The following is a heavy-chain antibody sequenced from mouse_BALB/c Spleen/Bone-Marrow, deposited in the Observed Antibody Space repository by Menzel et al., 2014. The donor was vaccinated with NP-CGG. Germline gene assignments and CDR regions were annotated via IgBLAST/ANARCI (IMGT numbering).Heavy chain of an antibody. V-gene: IGHV1-18*01. CDR2: INPNIGGT. Sequence: EVQLPQSGPELVKPGASVKISCKTSGYTFTDYTMHWVKQSHGKSLEWIGHINPNIGGTNYNQKFKGKATLTLDKSSRTAYMELRSLTSEDSAVYYCTRSRYGDYWGQGTTLTVSS. J-gene: IGHJ2*01. CDR3: TRSRYGDY. CDR1: GYTFTDYT. D-gene: IGHD2-14*01.